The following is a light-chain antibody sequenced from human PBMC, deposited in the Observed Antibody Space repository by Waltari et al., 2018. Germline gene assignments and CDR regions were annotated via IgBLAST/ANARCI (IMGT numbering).Light chain of an antibody. J-gene: IGLJ2*01. Sequence: QSVLTQPPSVSAAPGQKVTISCSERLPTIGNFYVPCYHQLPGAAPKLLIYDNNKRPSGIPDRFSASKSGTSATLGITGLQIGDEADYYCATWDNSLSEVVFGGGTKLTVL. CDR2: DNN. CDR1: LPTIGNFY. CDR3: ATWDNSLSEVV. V-gene: IGLV1-51*01.